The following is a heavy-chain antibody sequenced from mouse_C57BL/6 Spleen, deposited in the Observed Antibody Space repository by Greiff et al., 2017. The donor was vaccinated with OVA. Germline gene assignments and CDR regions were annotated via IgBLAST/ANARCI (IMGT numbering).Heavy chain of an antibody. CDR2: INPGNGGT. D-gene: IGHD3-2*02. V-gene: IGHV1-53*01. CDR1: GYTFTSYW. CDR3: ARSGSSPMDY. J-gene: IGHJ2*01. Sequence: QVQLQQPGTELVKPGASVKLSCKASGYTFTSYWMHWVKQRPGQGLEWIGNINPGNGGTNYNEKFKSKATLTVDKSSSTAYMQLRSLAAEDSAGYYCARSGSSPMDYWGQGTTLTVSS.